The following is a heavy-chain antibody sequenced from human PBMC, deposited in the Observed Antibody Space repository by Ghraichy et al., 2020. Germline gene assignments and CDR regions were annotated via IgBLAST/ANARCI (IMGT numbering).Heavy chain of an antibody. Sequence: SETLSLTCTVSGVSISSTSYYWSWIRQPPGQGLEWIGSVYYTGSTHYNPSLKSRVTISADTSKKQFSLKLSSVTAADTAVYYCARDLSRYDFWSGYYRADYYYDGMDVWGQGTTVTVSS. CDR2: VYYTGST. D-gene: IGHD3-3*01. CDR3: ARDLSRYDFWSGYYRADYYYDGMDV. V-gene: IGHV4-39*07. J-gene: IGHJ6*02. CDR1: GVSISSTSYY.